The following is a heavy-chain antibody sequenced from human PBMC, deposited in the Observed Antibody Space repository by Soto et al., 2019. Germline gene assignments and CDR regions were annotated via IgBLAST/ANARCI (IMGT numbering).Heavy chain of an antibody. J-gene: IGHJ4*02. CDR2: INGNGRST. CDR1: GFSFSTYW. Sequence: EVQLVESGGGLVQPGGSLRLSCAASGFSFSTYWMHWVRQVPGKGLVWVSRINGNGRSTSHADSVKGRFTISRDNAKNTLYLQMNSLRAEDTAVYYCAGSTYGSGDGNDYRGLGPLVTVSS. CDR3: AGSTYGSGDGNDY. D-gene: IGHD3-10*01. V-gene: IGHV3-74*01.